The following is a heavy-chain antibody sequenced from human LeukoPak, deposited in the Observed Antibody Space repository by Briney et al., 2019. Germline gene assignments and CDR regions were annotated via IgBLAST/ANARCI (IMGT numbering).Heavy chain of an antibody. V-gene: IGHV6-1*01. CDR3: ARAEAAAGLFDY. CDR2: TYYRSKWYN. J-gene: IGHJ4*02. CDR1: EDSVSSNSAT. Sequence: SQTLSLTCAISEDSVSSNSATWNWIRQYPSRGLEWRGRTYYRSKWYNDYAVSVKSRITINPDTSKNQFSLQLNSVTPEDTAVYYCARAEAAAGLFDYWGQGTLVTVSS. D-gene: IGHD6-13*01.